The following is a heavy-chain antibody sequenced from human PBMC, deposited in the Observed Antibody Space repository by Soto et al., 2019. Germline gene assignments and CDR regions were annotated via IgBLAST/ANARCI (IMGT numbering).Heavy chain of an antibody. CDR1: GFTFGSYA. CDR3: ARIEPMLLGAFDI. V-gene: IGHV3-64*01. CDR2: ISSNGDNT. D-gene: IGHD3-10*02. J-gene: IGHJ3*02. Sequence: HPGGSLRLSCAASGFTFGSYAMYWVRQAPGKGLEYVSGISSNGDNTYYANSVKGRFTISRDNSKNTLYLQMGSLRAEDMAVYYCARIEPMLLGAFDIWGQGTMVTVSS.